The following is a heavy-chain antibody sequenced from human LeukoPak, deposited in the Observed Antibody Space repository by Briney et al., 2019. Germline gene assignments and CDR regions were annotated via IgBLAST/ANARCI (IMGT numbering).Heavy chain of an antibody. CDR3: GSWDYGSGSYSPYY. CDR1: GYIFTGYY. J-gene: IGHJ4*02. CDR2: INPNNGGT. V-gene: IGHV1-2*02. D-gene: IGHD3-10*01. Sequence: ASVKVSCKASGYIFTGYYIHWVRQAPGQGLEWLGWINPNNGGTKFAQKFQGRVTMTRDTSISTAYMELSGLGSDDTAVYYCGSWDYGSGSYSPYYWGQGTLVTVSS.